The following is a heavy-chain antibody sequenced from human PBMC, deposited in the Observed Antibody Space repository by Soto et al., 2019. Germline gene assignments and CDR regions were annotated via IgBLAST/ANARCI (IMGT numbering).Heavy chain of an antibody. Sequence: EVQLVESGGGLVQPGGSLKLSCAASGFTFSGSAMHWVRQASGKGLEWVGRIRSKANSYATAYAASVKGRFTISRADSKNTAYLQMKSLKTEDTAVYYCTRLTHGAYLYYYSGMDVWGQGTTVTVSS. J-gene: IGHJ6*02. D-gene: IGHD1-20*01. CDR3: TRLTHGAYLYYYSGMDV. CDR2: IRSKANSYAT. V-gene: IGHV3-73*01. CDR1: GFTFSGSA.